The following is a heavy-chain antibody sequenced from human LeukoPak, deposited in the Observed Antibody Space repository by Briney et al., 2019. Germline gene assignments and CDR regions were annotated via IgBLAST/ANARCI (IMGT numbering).Heavy chain of an antibody. J-gene: IGHJ4*02. V-gene: IGHV3-21*01. D-gene: IGHD3-10*01. Sequence: GGSLRLSCAASGFTFSSYSMNWVRQAPGKGLEWVSSISSSSSYIYYADLVKGRFTISRDNAKNSLYLQMNGLRAEDTAVYYCARSDGVYGSGDRGGQGTLVTVSS. CDR2: ISSSSSYI. CDR3: ARSDGVYGSGDR. CDR1: GFTFSSYS.